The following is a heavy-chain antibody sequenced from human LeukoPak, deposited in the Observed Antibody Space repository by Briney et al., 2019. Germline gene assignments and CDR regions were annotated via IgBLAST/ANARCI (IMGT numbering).Heavy chain of an antibody. CDR2: IYYSGST. J-gene: IGHJ3*02. V-gene: IGHV4-59*01. CDR3: ARDGHDAFDI. Sequence: SETLSLTCTVSGGSISSYYWSWIRQPPGKGLEWIGYIYYSGSTNYNPSLKSRVTISVDTSKNQFSLKLSSVTAADTAVYYCARDGHDAFDIWGQGTLVTVSS. CDR1: GGSISSYY.